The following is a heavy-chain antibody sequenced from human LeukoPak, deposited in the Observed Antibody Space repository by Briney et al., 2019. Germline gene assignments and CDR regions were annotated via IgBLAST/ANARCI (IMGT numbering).Heavy chain of an antibody. J-gene: IGHJ4*02. CDR3: ARDWRELHLPKYTDY. Sequence: PGGSLRLSCAASGFTFSTNGMHWVRQAPGKGLEWVAVISYDEKTKYYADSVKGRFTISRDNSRNTLYLQMNSLRAEDTAVYYCARDWRELHLPKYTDYWGQGTLVTVSS. D-gene: IGHD1-26*01. CDR1: GFTFSTNG. V-gene: IGHV3-30*03. CDR2: ISYDEKTK.